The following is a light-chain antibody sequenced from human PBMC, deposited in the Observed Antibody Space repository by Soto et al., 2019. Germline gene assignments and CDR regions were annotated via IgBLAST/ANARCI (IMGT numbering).Light chain of an antibody. CDR3: LSYDSSLSGSRV. V-gene: IGLV1-40*01. J-gene: IGLJ2*01. Sequence: QSVLTQPLSVSGAPGQRVTISCTGSSSNIGAGYDVHWYQQLPGTAPKLLIYGNNNRPSGVPDRFSGSKTGTSASLAITGLQAEDEADYYCLSYDSSLSGSRVFGGGTKVTVL. CDR1: SSNIGAGYD. CDR2: GNN.